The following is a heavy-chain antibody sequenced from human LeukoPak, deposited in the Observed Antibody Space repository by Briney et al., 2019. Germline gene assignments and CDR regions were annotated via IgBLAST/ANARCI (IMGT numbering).Heavy chain of an antibody. CDR3: AGRYCSSTSCYDNYYYYMDV. Sequence: PSETLSLTCTVSGYSISSSSYYWGWIRQPPGKGLEWIGSIYYSGSTYYNPSLKSRVTISVDTSKNQFSLKLSSVTAADTAVYYCAGRYCSSTSCYDNYYYYMDVWGKGTTVTVSS. V-gene: IGHV4-39*01. D-gene: IGHD2-2*01. J-gene: IGHJ6*03. CDR1: GYSISSSSYY. CDR2: IYYSGST.